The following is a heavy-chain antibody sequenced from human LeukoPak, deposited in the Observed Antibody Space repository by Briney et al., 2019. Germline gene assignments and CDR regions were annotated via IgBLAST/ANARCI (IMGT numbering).Heavy chain of an antibody. J-gene: IGHJ4*02. D-gene: IGHD6-6*01. CDR2: ISGSGGST. CDR3: AKSQRWYSSSASHEEFDY. Sequence: GGSLRLSCAASGFTFSSYAMSWVRQAPGKGLEWASAISGSGGSTYYADSVKGRFTISRDNSKNTLYLQMNSLRAEDTAVYYCAKSQRWYSSSASHEEFDYWGQGTLVTVSS. V-gene: IGHV3-23*01. CDR1: GFTFSSYA.